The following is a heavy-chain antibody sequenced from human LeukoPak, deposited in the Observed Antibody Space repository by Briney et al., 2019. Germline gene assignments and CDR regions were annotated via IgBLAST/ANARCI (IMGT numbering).Heavy chain of an antibody. CDR1: GGSISSSSYY. Sequence: PSETLSLTCTVSGGSISSSSYYWGWLRQPPGKGLEWIGSIYYSGSTYYNPSLKSRVTISVDTSKNQFSLKLSSVTAADTAVYYCARDLGNIVVEGQRVSAFDIWGQGTLVTVSS. CDR2: IYYSGST. J-gene: IGHJ3*02. D-gene: IGHD2-2*01. CDR3: ARDLGNIVVEGQRVSAFDI. V-gene: IGHV4-39*07.